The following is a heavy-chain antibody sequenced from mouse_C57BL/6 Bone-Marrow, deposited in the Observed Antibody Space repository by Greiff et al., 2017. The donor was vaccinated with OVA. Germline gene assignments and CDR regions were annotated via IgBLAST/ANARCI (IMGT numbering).Heavy chain of an antibody. J-gene: IGHJ2*01. Sequence: EVQRVESGGGLVKPGGSLKLSCAASGFTFSSYTMSWVRQTPEKRLEWVATISGGGGNTYYPDSVKGRFTISRDNAKNTLYLQMSSLRSEDTALYYCARLYYYGSSPYYFDYWGQGTTLTVSS. CDR2: ISGGGGNT. V-gene: IGHV5-9*01. CDR1: GFTFSSYT. CDR3: ARLYYYGSSPYYFDY. D-gene: IGHD1-1*01.